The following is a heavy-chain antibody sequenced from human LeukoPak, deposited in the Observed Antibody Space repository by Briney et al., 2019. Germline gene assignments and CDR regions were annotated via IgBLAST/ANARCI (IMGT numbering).Heavy chain of an antibody. CDR1: GFTFSSYA. V-gene: IGHV3-23*01. D-gene: IGHD3-3*01. CDR2: ISGSGGST. J-gene: IGHJ4*02. CDR3: ANFDFLSGYRLRDY. Sequence: TGGSLRLSCAASGFTFSSYAMSWVRQAPGKGLEWVSAISGSGGSTYYADSVKGRFTISRDNSKNTLSLQMNSLRAEDTAVYYCANFDFLSGYRLRDYWGQGTLVTVSS.